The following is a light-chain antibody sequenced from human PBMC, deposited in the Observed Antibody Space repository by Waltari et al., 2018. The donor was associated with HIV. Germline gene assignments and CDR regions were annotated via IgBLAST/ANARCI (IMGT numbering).Light chain of an antibody. Sequence: EIVLTQSPGTLSLSPGERATLSCTTSQTLASKYLAWYQLNPGQAPRLLVYDVSTRATGIPDRFSGRGSGTDFTLTISRLEPEDFAVYYCQQYGSSPITFGQGTRLDIK. V-gene: IGKV3-20*01. CDR1: QTLASKY. CDR2: DVS. J-gene: IGKJ5*01. CDR3: QQYGSSPIT.